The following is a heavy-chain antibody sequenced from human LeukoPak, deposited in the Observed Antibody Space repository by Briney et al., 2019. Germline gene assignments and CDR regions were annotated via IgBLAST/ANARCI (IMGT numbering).Heavy chain of an antibody. CDR2: ISYDGSNK. CDR1: GFTFSSYS. J-gene: IGHJ6*04. D-gene: IGHD3-10*01. Sequence: GGSLRLPCAASGFTFSSYSMNWVRQAPGKGLEWVAVISYDGSNKYYADSVKGRFTISRDNSKNTLYLQMNSLRAEDTAVYYCARATYYYGSGSSVYYGVDVWGKGTTVTVSS. V-gene: IGHV3-30*03. CDR3: ARATYYYGSGSSVYYGVDV.